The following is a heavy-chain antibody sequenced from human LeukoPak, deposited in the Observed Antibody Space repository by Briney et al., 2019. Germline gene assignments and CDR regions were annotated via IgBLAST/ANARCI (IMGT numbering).Heavy chain of an antibody. CDR1: GGSISSGGYY. V-gene: IGHV4-31*03. D-gene: IGHD6-19*01. J-gene: IGHJ2*01. CDR3: ARVLEGSSGQHWYFDL. CDR2: IYYSGST. Sequence: NPSQTLSLTCTVSGGSISSGGYYWSWIRQHPGKGLEWIGYIYYSGSTNYNPSLKSRVTISVDTSKNQFSLRLSSVTAADTAVYYCARVLEGSSGQHWYFDLWGRGTLVTVSS.